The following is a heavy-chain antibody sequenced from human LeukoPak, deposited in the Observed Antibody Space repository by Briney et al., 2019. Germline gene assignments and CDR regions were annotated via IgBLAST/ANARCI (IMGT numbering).Heavy chain of an antibody. D-gene: IGHD3-3*01. V-gene: IGHV4-39*07. Sequence: PSETLSLTCSVSGDSIRSSSYYWGWIRQPPGKGLEWIGSIYYSGNTNYNPSLKSRVTISVDTSKNQFSLRLSSVTAADTAVYYCATTYYDFWSGYLVFYFQHWGQGTLVTVSS. CDR2: IYYSGNT. J-gene: IGHJ1*01. CDR1: GDSIRSSSYY. CDR3: ATTYYDFWSGYLVFYFQH.